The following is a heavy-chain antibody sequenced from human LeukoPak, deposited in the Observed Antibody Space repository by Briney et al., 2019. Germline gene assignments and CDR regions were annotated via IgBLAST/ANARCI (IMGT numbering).Heavy chain of an antibody. V-gene: IGHV4-39*07. CDR3: ARGVDWFDP. J-gene: IGHJ5*02. CDR2: IYYSGST. Sequence: SETLSLTCTVSGGSISSSSYYWGWIRQPPGKGLEWIGSIYYSGSTYYNPSLKSRVTISVDTSKNQFSLKLSSVTAADTAVYYCARGVDWFDPWGQGTLVTVSS. CDR1: GGSISSSSYY.